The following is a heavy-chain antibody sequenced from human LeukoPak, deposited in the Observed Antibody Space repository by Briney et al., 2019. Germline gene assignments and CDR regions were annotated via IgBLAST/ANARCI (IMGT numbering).Heavy chain of an antibody. CDR2: IYYSGST. CDR1: GGSISSYY. J-gene: IGHJ6*03. D-gene: IGHD3-3*01. Sequence: KPSETLSLTCTVSGGSISSYYWSWIRQPPGKGLEWIGYIYYSGSTNYNPSLKSRVTISVDTSKNQFSLKLSSVTAADTAVYYCAREKRGDYDFRSGSSYYYYYMDVWGKGTTVTVSS. CDR3: AREKRGDYDFRSGSSYYYYYMDV. V-gene: IGHV4-59*01.